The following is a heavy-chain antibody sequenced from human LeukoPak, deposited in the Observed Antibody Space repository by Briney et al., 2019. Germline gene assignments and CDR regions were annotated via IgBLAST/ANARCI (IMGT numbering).Heavy chain of an antibody. V-gene: IGHV3-74*01. D-gene: IGHD6-19*01. J-gene: IGHJ4*02. CDR3: ARDRGGSGPTTTDY. CDR2: ISSDGSNT. CDR1: GFTFSSYW. Sequence: PGGSLRLSCAASGFTFSSYWMHWVRQAPGKGLVWVSRISSDGSNTIYADSVKGRFTISRDNAKNTLYLQMNSLRAEDTAPYYCARDRGGSGPTTTDYWGQGTLVTVSS.